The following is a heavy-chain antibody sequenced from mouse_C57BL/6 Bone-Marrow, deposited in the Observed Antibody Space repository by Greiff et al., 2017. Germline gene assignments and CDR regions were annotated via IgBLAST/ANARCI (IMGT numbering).Heavy chain of an antibody. CDR2: ISSGGSYT. D-gene: IGHD1-1*01. V-gene: IGHV5-6*01. CDR1: GFTFSSYG. CDR3: ARFITTVVAPRYFDV. Sequence: EVKLVESGGDLVKPGGSLKLSCAASGFTFSSYGMSWVRQTPDKRLEWVATISSGGSYTYYPDSVKGRFTISRDNAKKTLYLQMSSLKSEDTAMYYCARFITTVVAPRYFDVWGTGTTVTVSS. J-gene: IGHJ1*03.